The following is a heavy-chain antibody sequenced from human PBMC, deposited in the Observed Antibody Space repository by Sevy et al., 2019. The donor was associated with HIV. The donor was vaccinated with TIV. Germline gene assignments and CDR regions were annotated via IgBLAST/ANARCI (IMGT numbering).Heavy chain of an antibody. V-gene: IGHV4-59*01. CDR2: IHYTGSA. Sequence: SETLSLTCTVSGGSISSYYWSWIRQPPGKGVEYIGYIHYTGSANYNPSLKSRVTISVDTSKNQFSLKLSSVTAADTAVYYCTRAPPVRSGDDSLNWFDPWGQGSLVTVSS. D-gene: IGHD5-12*01. CDR1: GGSISSYY. J-gene: IGHJ5*02. CDR3: TRAPPVRSGDDSLNWFDP.